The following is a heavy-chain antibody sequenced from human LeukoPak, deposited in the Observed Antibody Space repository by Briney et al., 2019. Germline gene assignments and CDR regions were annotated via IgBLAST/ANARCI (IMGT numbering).Heavy chain of an antibody. V-gene: IGHV3-11*04. J-gene: IGHJ6*02. D-gene: IGHD4-17*01. Sequence: PGGSLRLSCVASGFTFSDHYMDGVRQAPGKGLEGGSYMSSSSSTIYYADSVKGRFTISRDKAKNSLHLQMKSLRAEDTAVYYCARDYEAPPSDDYGDYLLSYYYGMAVWGQGTTVTVSS. CDR2: MSSSSSTI. CDR1: GFTFSDHY. CDR3: ARDYEAPPSDDYGDYLLSYYYGMAV.